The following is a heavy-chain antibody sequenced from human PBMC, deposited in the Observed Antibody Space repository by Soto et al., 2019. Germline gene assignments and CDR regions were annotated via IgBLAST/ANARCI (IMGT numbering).Heavy chain of an antibody. J-gene: IGHJ4*02. CDR2: IYWDDDK. CDR1: GVSLSTGGVG. D-gene: IGHD2-15*01. CDR3: AHMRAAKFGY. V-gene: IGHV2-5*02. Sequence: QITLKESGPTLVKPTQTLTLTCNVSGVSLSTGGVGVGWNRQPPGKALEWLPLIYWDDDKLSIPSLKSRLTITKDPSKYPGVLTMTNMAPEDTATYYCAHMRAAKFGYWGQGTLITVSS.